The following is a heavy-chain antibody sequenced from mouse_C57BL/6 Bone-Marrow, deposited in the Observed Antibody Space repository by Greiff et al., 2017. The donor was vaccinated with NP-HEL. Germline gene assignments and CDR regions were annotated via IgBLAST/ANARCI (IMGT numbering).Heavy chain of an antibody. CDR2: IDPSDSYT. J-gene: IGHJ2*01. V-gene: IGHV1-69*01. CDR1: GYTFTSYW. CDR3: AREGTTGLTYLDY. Sequence: QVQLKQPGAELVMPGASVKLSCKASGYTFTSYWMHWVKQRPGQGLEWIGEIDPSDSYTNYNQKFKGKSTLTVDKSSSTAYMQLSSLTSEDSAVEDCAREGTTGLTYLDYGGQGTTLTVSS. D-gene: IGHD2-12*01.